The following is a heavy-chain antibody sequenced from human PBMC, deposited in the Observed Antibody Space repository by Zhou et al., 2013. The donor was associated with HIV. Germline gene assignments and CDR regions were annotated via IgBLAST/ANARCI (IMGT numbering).Heavy chain of an antibody. V-gene: IGHV1-69*04. CDR3: ARVRDGYNSGEYYFDY. CDR2: IIPILNLT. CDR1: GGTFSSYA. D-gene: IGHD5-12*01. Sequence: QVQLVQSGAEVKKPGSSVKVSCKASGGTFSSYAISWVRQAPGQGLEWMGRIIPILNLTNYAQKFQGRLSITADKSTSTVYMDLSSLRSDDTAVYYCARVRDGYNSGEYYFDYWGQGTLVTVAS. J-gene: IGHJ4*02.